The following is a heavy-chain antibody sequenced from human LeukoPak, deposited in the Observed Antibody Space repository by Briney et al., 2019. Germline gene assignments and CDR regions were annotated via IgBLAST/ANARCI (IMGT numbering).Heavy chain of an antibody. Sequence: GGSLRLSCEASGFTFTTYWIHWVRQGPGKGLVWVSRIKYDGSTSNYADSVKGRFTISRDNSKNTLYLQMNSLRAEDTAVYYCAKPASGGYYGYWGQGTLVTVSS. CDR1: GFTFTTYW. V-gene: IGHV3-74*01. CDR3: AKPASGGYYGY. CDR2: IKYDGSTS. J-gene: IGHJ4*02. D-gene: IGHD3-3*01.